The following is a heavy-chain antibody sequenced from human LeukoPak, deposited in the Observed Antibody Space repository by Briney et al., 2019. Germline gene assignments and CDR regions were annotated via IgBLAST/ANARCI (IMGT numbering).Heavy chain of an antibody. CDR3: AGLRSRAFDI. V-gene: IGHV4-59*08. D-gene: IGHD6-6*01. J-gene: IGHJ3*02. Sequence: SETLSLTSAVYGGSFSGYYWSWIRQPPGKGLEWIAYTYYTGTTNYNPSLKSRVTISIDTSKDQFSLRLSSVTAADTAVYYCAGLRSRAFDIWGPGTMVSVSS. CDR1: GGSFSGYY. CDR2: TYYTGTT.